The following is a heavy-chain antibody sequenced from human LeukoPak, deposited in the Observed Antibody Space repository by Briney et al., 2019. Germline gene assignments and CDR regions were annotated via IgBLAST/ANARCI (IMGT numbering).Heavy chain of an antibody. CDR2: ISSSGSTI. J-gene: IGHJ6*02. CDR1: GFTFSDYY. V-gene: IGHV3-11*04. Sequence: GGSLRLSCAASGFTFSDYYMSWIRQAPGKGLEWVSYISSSGSTIYYADSVKGRFTISRDNAKNSLYLQMNSLRAEDTAVYYCARDRIEMVRGVITENYGMDVWGQGTTVTVSS. CDR3: ARDRIEMVRGVITENYGMDV. D-gene: IGHD3-10*01.